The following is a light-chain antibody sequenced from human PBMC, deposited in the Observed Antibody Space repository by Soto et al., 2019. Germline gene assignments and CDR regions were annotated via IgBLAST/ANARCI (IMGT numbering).Light chain of an antibody. CDR2: EVS. CDR3: SSYTSSSTDVV. CDR1: ASDVGSYNR. Sequence: QSVLTQPPSVSGSPGQSVTISCPGTASDVGSYNRVSWYQQPPGTAPKLMISEVSNRPSGVPDRFSGSKSGNTASLTISGLQAEDEADYYCSSYTSSSTDVVFGGGTKVTVL. V-gene: IGLV2-18*02. J-gene: IGLJ2*01.